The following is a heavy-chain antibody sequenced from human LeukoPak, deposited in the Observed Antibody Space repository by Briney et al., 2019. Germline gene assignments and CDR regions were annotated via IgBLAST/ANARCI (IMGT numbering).Heavy chain of an antibody. Sequence: PSETLSLTCTVSGDSINNNYWNWVRQPAGKGLEWVGRIFSSGSTLYNASLKSRVTMSVDTSKSQFSLKLNSVTAADSAVYYCARVGYGGYGALDYWGQGTLVTVSS. CDR3: ARVGYGGYGALDY. CDR1: GDSINNNY. D-gene: IGHD4-23*01. J-gene: IGHJ4*02. CDR2: IFSSGST. V-gene: IGHV4-4*07.